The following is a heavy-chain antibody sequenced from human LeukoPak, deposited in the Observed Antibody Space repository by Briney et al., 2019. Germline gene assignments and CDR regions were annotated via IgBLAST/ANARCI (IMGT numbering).Heavy chain of an antibody. D-gene: IGHD3-22*01. Sequence: PSENLSLTCAVYGGSFSGYYWSWIRQPPGKGLEWIGEINHSGSTNYNPSLKSRVTISVDTSKNQFSLKLSSVTAADTAVYYCARAINYYDSSGYSSTENWGQGTLVTVSS. CDR1: GGSFSGYY. CDR3: ARAINYYDSSGYSSTEN. V-gene: IGHV4-34*01. J-gene: IGHJ4*02. CDR2: INHSGST.